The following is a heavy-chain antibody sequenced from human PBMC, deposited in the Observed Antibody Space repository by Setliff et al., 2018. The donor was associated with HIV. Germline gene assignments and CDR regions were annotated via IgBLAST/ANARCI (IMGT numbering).Heavy chain of an antibody. CDR3: VRDSARPGGITPP. V-gene: IGHV3-30*07. CDR2: ITYDGSRT. D-gene: IGHD3-16*01. Sequence: GESLKISCVASGFSFSNFAMHWVRQAPGKGLEWVSVITYDGSRTYYADSVKGRFTISRDNSKNTLYLQMNSLRVDDTAVYYCVRDSARPGGITPPWGQGTLVTVSS. J-gene: IGHJ5*02. CDR1: GFSFSNFA.